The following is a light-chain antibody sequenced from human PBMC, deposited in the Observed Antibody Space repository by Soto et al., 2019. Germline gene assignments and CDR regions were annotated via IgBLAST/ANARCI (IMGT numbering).Light chain of an antibody. CDR2: WAS. Sequence: DIVMTQSPDSLAVSLGVRATINCRSSQSVLYSSNNKNYLTWYQHKPGQPPKLLIYWASTRESGVPDRFSGSGSGTDFTLTISSLQAEDVAVYYCQQYYTPLPTFGQGTKVELK. J-gene: IGKJ1*01. V-gene: IGKV4-1*01. CDR1: QSVLYSSNNKNY. CDR3: QQYYTPLPT.